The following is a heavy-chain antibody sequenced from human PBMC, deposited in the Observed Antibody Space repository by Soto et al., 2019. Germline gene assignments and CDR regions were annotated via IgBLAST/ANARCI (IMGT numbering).Heavy chain of an antibody. CDR3: TTRHWRSPL. CDR2: IKHDGSER. Sequence: GGSLRLSCVVSGLTFRNYWMNWIRQAPGKGLEFVANIKHDGSERYYADSVKGRFTISRDNAKDSVYLQINSLRADDTAVYYCTTRHWRSPLGGQGTLVTVSS. V-gene: IGHV3-7*01. D-gene: IGHD1-1*01. CDR1: GLTFRNYW. J-gene: IGHJ1*01.